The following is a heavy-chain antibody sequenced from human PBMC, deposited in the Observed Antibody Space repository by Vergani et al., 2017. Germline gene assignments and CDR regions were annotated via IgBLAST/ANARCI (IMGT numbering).Heavy chain of an antibody. J-gene: IGHJ4*02. D-gene: IGHD2-2*01. Sequence: VQLVESGGGVVQPGGSLRLSCAASGFTFSSYAMHWVRQAPGKGLEWVSGISWNSGSIGYADSVKGRFTISRDNAKNSLYLQMNSLRAEDTALYYCASSSTGYWGQGTLVTVSS. CDR3: ASSSTGY. V-gene: IGHV3-9*01. CDR2: ISWNSGSI. CDR1: GFTFSSYA.